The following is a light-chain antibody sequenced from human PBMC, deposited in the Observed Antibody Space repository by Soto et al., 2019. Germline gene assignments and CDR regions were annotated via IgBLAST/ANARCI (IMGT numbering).Light chain of an antibody. V-gene: IGKV1-5*03. CDR2: KAA. CDR3: QQYNYYSRT. Sequence: EIQMTQSPSPLSASVGDRVTITCRASQSISSWLAWYQQKPGKAPKLLIYKAASLESGVPSRFSGSGSGTECTLTISSLQPDDVATYYCQQYNYYSRTFSQGTKVDIK. J-gene: IGKJ1*01. CDR1: QSISSW.